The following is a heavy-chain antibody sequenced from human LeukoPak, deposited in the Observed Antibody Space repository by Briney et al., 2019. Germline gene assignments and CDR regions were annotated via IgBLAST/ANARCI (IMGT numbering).Heavy chain of an antibody. J-gene: IGHJ3*02. CDR2: INPSGGST. V-gene: IGHV1-46*01. CDR1: GYTFTSYG. D-gene: IGHD4-23*01. CDR3: ARAVITSPRSAFDI. Sequence: ASVKVSCKASGYTFTSYGISWVRQAPGQGLEWMGIINPSGGSTTYAQKFQGRVTMTRDMSTSTAYMELSSLRSEDTAVYYCARAVITSPRSAFDIWGQGTMVTVSS.